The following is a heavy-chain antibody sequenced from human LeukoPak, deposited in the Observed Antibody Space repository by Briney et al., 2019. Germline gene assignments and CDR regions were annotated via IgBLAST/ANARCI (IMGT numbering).Heavy chain of an antibody. V-gene: IGHV3-23*01. Sequence: GGSVRLSCAASGFTFSSYAMSWVRQAPGKGLEWVSAISGSGGSTNYADSVKGRFTISRDNSKNTLYLQMNSLRAEDTAVYYCAKMVDSYGTFDYWGQGTLVTVSS. D-gene: IGHD5-18*01. CDR2: ISGSGGST. CDR1: GFTFSSYA. J-gene: IGHJ4*02. CDR3: AKMVDSYGTFDY.